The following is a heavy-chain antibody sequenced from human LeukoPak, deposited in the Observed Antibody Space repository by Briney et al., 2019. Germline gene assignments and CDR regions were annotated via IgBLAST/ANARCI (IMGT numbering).Heavy chain of an antibody. D-gene: IGHD5-18*01. CDR2: IGTAGDT. J-gene: IGHJ2*01. CDR1: GFTFSSYD. V-gene: IGHV3-13*01. CDR3: ARSQREAYSYGYWYFDL. Sequence: GGSLRLSCAASGFTFSSYDMHWVRQATGKGLEWVSAIGTAGDTYYPGSVKGRFTISRENAKNSLYLQMNSLRAGDTAVYYCARSQREAYSYGYWYFDLWGRGTLVTVSS.